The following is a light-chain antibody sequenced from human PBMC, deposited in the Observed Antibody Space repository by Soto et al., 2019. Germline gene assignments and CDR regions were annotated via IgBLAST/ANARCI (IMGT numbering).Light chain of an antibody. V-gene: IGLV2-14*01. CDR1: SSDVGGYNY. Sequence: QSVLTQPACVSGSPGQSITISCTGTSSDVGGYNYVSWYQQHPGKAPKIIIYEVSYRPSGVSNHFSGSKSGNTASLTISGLQAEDEADYYCCSYTTSSTVVFGGGTKLTVL. CDR3: CSYTTSSTVV. J-gene: IGLJ3*02. CDR2: EVS.